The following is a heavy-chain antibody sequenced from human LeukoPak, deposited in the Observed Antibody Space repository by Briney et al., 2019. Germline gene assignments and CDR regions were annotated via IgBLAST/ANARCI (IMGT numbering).Heavy chain of an antibody. Sequence: GGSLRLSCAASGLTFSSHWMHWVRQAPGKGLVWVSRINSDESTTTYADSAKGRFTISRDNAKNTLYLQMNSLRAEDTAVYYCARDPGTAMGRALDYWGQGTLVTVSS. D-gene: IGHD5-18*01. CDR1: GLTFSSHW. CDR3: ARDPGTAMGRALDY. CDR2: INSDESTT. J-gene: IGHJ4*02. V-gene: IGHV3-74*01.